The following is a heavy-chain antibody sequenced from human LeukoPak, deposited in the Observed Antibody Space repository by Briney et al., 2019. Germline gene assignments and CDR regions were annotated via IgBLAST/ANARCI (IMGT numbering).Heavy chain of an antibody. D-gene: IGHD1-14*01. Sequence: GGSLRLSGTTSGFTFTDYWMTWVRQAPGKGLEWVAFIQNDGSSKFYADSVKGRFTVSRDDSKKTFYLQMDSLRPDDTAVYYCARGINHAFDSWGQGTLVTVSS. CDR3: ARGINHAFDS. CDR1: GFTFTDYW. V-gene: IGHV3-30*02. J-gene: IGHJ4*02. CDR2: IQNDGSSK.